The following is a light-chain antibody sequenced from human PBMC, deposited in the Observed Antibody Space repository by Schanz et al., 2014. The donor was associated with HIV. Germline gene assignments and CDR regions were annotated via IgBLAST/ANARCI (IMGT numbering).Light chain of an antibody. J-gene: IGLJ2*01. CDR1: SGHSNYA. Sequence: QLVLTQSPSASASLGASVKLTCTLSSGHSNYAVAWHQQQRETGPRCLMNLNSDGSHDKGDGIPDRFSGSSSGAERYLTISSLQSEDEADYYCQTWDTGTHVLFGGGTKLTVL. CDR2: LNSDGSH. V-gene: IGLV4-69*01. CDR3: QTWDTGTHVL.